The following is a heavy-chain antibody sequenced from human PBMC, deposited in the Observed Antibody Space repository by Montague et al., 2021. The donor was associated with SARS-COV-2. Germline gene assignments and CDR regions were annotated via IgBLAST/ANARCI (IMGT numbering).Heavy chain of an antibody. J-gene: IGHJ4*02. CDR3: ASPKEGSGYYRPFDY. V-gene: IGHV4-4*02. Sequence: SETLPLTCGVSGASVTSTNWWSWVRQPTGKGLEWIGEIYHTGNTNYGPSLKNRVSISLDKSKNQLSLRLNSVTAADTAVYYCASPKEGSGYYRPFDYWGQGILVTVSS. CDR2: IYHTGNT. CDR1: GASVTSTNW. D-gene: IGHD3-22*01.